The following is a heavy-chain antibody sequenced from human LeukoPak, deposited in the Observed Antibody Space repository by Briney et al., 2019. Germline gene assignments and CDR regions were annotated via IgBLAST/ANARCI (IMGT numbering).Heavy chain of an antibody. CDR3: ARGGSGSYYVGPFDY. J-gene: IGHJ4*02. V-gene: IGHV4-30-4*08. CDR1: GGSISSGDYY. D-gene: IGHD1-26*01. CDR2: IYYSGST. Sequence: PSQTLSLTLTVSGGSISSGDYYWRWIRQPPGKGLEGLGYIYYSGSTYYNPSLKRRVTISVDTSKNQFSLKLISVTAADTAVYYCARGGSGSYYVGPFDYWGQGTLVTVSS.